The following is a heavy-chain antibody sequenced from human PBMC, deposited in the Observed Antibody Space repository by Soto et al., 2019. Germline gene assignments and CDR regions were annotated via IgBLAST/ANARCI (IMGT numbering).Heavy chain of an antibody. J-gene: IGHJ6*02. D-gene: IGHD3-22*01. CDR3: AREETYYYDSSCYYYSRYYYYGMDV. Sequence: PGGSLRLSCAASGFTFSSYWMSWVRQAPWKGLEWVANIKQDGSEKYYVDSVKGRFTISRDNAKNSLYLQMNSLRAEDTAVYYCAREETYYYDSSCYYYSRYYYYGMDVWGQGTTFNVSS. CDR1: GFTFSSYW. CDR2: IKQDGSEK. V-gene: IGHV3-7*01.